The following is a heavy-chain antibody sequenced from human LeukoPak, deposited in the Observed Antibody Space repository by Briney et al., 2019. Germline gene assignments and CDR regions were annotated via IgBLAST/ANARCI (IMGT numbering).Heavy chain of an antibody. V-gene: IGHV3-53*01. Sequence: PGGSLRLSCAASGFTVSSNYMSWVRQAPGEGLERVSVIYSGGNTYYADSVKGRFTISRDNSKNTLYLQMNRLRVEDTAVHFCAKRGVVIRVILVGFHKEAYYFDSWGQGALVTVSS. CDR3: AKRGVVIRVILVGFHKEAYYFDS. J-gene: IGHJ4*02. D-gene: IGHD3-22*01. CDR2: IYSGGNT. CDR1: GFTVSSNY.